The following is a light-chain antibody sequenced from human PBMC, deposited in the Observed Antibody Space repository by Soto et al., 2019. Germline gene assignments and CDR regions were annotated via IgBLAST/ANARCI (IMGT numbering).Light chain of an antibody. V-gene: IGKV3-15*01. CDR2: GAS. Sequence: EIVMTQSPATLSVSPGERATLSCWASQSIGSKIAWYQQKPGQAPRLLIYGASTRASGIPARFSGSGSGTEFTLTISSLQSEDFAVYYCHQYNNWPPWTFGQGTKVEIK. J-gene: IGKJ1*01. CDR1: QSIGSK. CDR3: HQYNNWPPWT.